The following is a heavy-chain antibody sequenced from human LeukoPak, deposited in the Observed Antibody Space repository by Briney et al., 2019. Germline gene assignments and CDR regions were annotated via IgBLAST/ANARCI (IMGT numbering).Heavy chain of an antibody. J-gene: IGHJ3*02. D-gene: IGHD3-16*02. Sequence: SETLSLTCTVSGGSISSSSYYWGWIRQPPGKGLEWIGSIYYSGSTYYNPSLKSRVTISVDTSKNQFSLKLSSVTAADTALYYCARVALSYGGAFDIWGQGTMVTVSS. CDR2: IYYSGST. CDR3: ARVALSYGGAFDI. CDR1: GGSISSSSYY. V-gene: IGHV4-39*07.